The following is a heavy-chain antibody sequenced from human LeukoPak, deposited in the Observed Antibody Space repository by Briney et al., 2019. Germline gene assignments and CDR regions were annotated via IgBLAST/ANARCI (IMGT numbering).Heavy chain of an antibody. D-gene: IGHD7-27*01. V-gene: IGHV1-69*05. CDR2: IIPIFGTA. CDR3: AAEYPATGDVGFDY. Sequence: SVKVSCKASGGTFSSYAISWVRQAPGQGLEWMGGIIPIFGTANYAQKFQERVTITRDVSTSTAYKELSSLRSEDTAVYYCAAEYPATGDVGFDYWGQGTLVTVSS. CDR1: GGTFSSYA. J-gene: IGHJ4*02.